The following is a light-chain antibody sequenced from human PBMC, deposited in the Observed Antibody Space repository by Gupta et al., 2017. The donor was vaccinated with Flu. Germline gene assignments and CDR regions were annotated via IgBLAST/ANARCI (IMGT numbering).Light chain of an antibody. CDR1: TSDIGAYNY. J-gene: IGLJ2*01. CDR3: SSYTTSSTVI. V-gene: IGLV2-14*03. CDR2: DVT. Sequence: SITISCTGATSDIGAYNYVSWYQQHPGKAPKVMIYDVTNRPSGVSNRFSGSKSGNTASLTISGLQAEDEADYYCSSYTTSSTVIFGGGTKLTVL.